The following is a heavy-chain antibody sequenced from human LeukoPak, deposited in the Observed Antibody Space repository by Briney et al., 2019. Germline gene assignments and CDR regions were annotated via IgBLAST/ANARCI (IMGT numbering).Heavy chain of an antibody. CDR1: GGSFSGYY. V-gene: IGHV4-34*01. CDR2: INHSGST. Sequence: TSETLSLTCAVYGGSFSGYYWSWIRQPPGKGLEWIGEINHSGSTNCNPSLKSRVTISVDTSKNQFSLKLSSVTAADTAVYYCARDSTVTTFDYWGQGTLVTVSS. J-gene: IGHJ4*02. CDR3: ARDSTVTTFDY. D-gene: IGHD4-17*01.